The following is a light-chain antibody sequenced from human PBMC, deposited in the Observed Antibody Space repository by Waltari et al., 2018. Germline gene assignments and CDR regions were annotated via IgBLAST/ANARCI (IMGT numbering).Light chain of an antibody. Sequence: QSALTQPRSVSGSPGQSVTIACTGTSRAVGRYNNVSWVQQYPGRAPKLMISDVSERPSGVPDRFSGSKSGNTASLTISGLQAEDEADYYCCSYAGIYTWVFGGGTQLTVL. CDR1: SRAVGRYNN. J-gene: IGLJ3*02. CDR3: CSYAGIYTWV. V-gene: IGLV2-11*01. CDR2: DVS.